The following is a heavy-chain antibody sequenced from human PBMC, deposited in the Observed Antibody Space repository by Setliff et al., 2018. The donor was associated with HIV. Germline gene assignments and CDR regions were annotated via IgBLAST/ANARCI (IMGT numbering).Heavy chain of an antibody. J-gene: IGHJ5*02. V-gene: IGHV4-61*09. D-gene: IGHD3-10*01. Sequence: KASETLSLTCTVSGGSISSGSYYWSWIRQPAGKGLEWIGHIYTSGSTNYNPSLKSRVTISVDTSKNQFSLKLRSVTAADTAVYYCARDVGYYGSGSQPWGQGTLVTV. CDR3: ARDVGYYGSGSQP. CDR2: IYTSGST. CDR1: GGSISSGSYY.